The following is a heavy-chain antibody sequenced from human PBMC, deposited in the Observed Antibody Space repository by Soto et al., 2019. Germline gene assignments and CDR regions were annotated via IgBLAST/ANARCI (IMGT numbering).Heavy chain of an antibody. CDR1: GYSFTSND. D-gene: IGHD2-15*01. CDR3: ARDRGFCSGGTCYMFDY. Sequence: ASVKVSCKASGYSFTSNDMHWVRQAPGQGPEWMGIINPSGGSRRYAQRFQGRVNMTRDTSTSTVYMELSSLRTEDTAVYYCARDRGFCSGGTCYMFDYWGQGTPVTV. J-gene: IGHJ4*02. V-gene: IGHV1-46*01. CDR2: INPSGGSR.